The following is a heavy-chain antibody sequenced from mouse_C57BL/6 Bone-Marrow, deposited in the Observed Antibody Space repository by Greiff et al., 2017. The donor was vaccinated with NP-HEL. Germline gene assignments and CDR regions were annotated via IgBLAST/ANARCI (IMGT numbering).Heavy chain of an antibody. CDR3: TRSRYDYLYYFDY. D-gene: IGHD2-4*01. CDR1: GYTFTDYE. CDR2: IDPETGGT. Sequence: VQLQQSGAELVRPGASVTLSCKASGYTFTDYEMHWVKQTPVHGLEWIGAIDPETGGTAYNQKFKGKAILTADKSSSTAYMELRSLTSEDAAVYYCTRSRYDYLYYFDYWGQGTTLTVSS. V-gene: IGHV1-15*01. J-gene: IGHJ2*01.